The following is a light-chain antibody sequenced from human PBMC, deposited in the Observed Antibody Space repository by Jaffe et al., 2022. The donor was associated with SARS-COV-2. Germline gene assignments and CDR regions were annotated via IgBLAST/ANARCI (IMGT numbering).Light chain of an antibody. CDR2: EVS. CDR1: SSDVGGYNS. V-gene: IGLV2-14*01. CDR3: SSYTSSSTLYV. Sequence: QSALTQPASVSGSPGQSITISCTGTSSDVGGYNSVSWYQQHTGKAPKLMIYEVSYRPSGVPDRFSGSKSGNTASLTISGLQAEDEADYYCSSYTSSSTLYVFGTGTTVTVL. J-gene: IGLJ1*01.